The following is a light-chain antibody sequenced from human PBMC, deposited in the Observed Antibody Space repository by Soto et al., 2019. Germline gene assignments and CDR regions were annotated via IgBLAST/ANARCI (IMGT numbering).Light chain of an antibody. CDR1: SSDVGGYNY. V-gene: IGLV2-11*01. J-gene: IGLJ1*01. CDR3: CSYAGSYTYV. CDR2: DVS. Sequence: ALTQPRSVSGSPGQSVTIFCTGTSSDVGGYNYVSWYQQHPGKAPKLMIYDVSKRPSGVPDRFSGSKPGNTASLTISGLQAEDEADYYCCSYAGSYTYVFGTGTKVTVL.